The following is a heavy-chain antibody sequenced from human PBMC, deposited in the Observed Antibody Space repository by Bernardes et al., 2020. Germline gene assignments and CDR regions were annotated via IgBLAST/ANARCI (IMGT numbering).Heavy chain of an antibody. CDR3: ARHNYDILTGYYTIDY. CDR2: IYPGYSDT. D-gene: IGHD3-9*01. Sequence: GASLNISCKGSGYSLTGYWIGWVRPIPGKGLECMGIIYPGYSDTRYSLSFQVQVTISADKSITTAYLQWSSLKASDTAMYYCARHNYDILTGYYTIDYWGQGTLVTVSS. V-gene: IGHV5-51*01. CDR1: GYSLTGYW. J-gene: IGHJ4*02.